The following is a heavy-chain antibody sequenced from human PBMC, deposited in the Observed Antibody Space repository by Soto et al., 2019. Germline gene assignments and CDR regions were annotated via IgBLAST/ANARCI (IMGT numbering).Heavy chain of an antibody. CDR1: GFTFDDYA. J-gene: IGHJ4*02. CDR3: AKIVLTGGGFDY. Sequence: EVQLVESGGGLVQPGRSLRLSCAASGFTFDDYAMHWVRQAPGKGLEWVSGISWNSGSIGYADSVKGRFTISRDNAKNSLYLQMNSLRAEDTALYYCAKIVLTGGGFDYWGQGTQVTVSS. CDR2: ISWNSGSI. D-gene: IGHD7-27*01. V-gene: IGHV3-9*01.